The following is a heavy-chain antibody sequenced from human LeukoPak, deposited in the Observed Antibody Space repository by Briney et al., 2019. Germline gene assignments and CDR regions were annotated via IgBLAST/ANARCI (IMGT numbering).Heavy chain of an antibody. Sequence: GSLRLSCAASSFTFSSYWMTWVRQAPGKGLEWVANIKEDGSKTFYVDSVKGRFTISRDNAKNSLYLQMNSLRAEDTALYYCARDYGDYAVFDIWGQGTMVTVSS. CDR2: IKEDGSKT. V-gene: IGHV3-7*03. CDR3: ARDYGDYAVFDI. D-gene: IGHD4-17*01. CDR1: SFTFSSYW. J-gene: IGHJ3*02.